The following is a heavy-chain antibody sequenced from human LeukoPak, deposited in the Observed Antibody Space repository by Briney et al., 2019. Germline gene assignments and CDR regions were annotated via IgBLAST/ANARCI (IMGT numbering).Heavy chain of an antibody. CDR2: IRYDGSNK. Sequence: GGSLRLSCAASGFTFSSYGMHWVRQAPGKGLEWVAFIRYDGSNKYYADSVKGRFTISRDNSKNTLYLQMNSLRAEDTAVYYCAKTMVRGTHYFDYWGQGTLVTVSS. V-gene: IGHV3-30*02. J-gene: IGHJ4*02. CDR1: GFTFSSYG. D-gene: IGHD3-10*01. CDR3: AKTMVRGTHYFDY.